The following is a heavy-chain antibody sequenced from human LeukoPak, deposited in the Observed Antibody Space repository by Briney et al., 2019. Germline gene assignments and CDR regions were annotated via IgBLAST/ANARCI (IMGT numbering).Heavy chain of an antibody. CDR2: INPSGGST. Sequence: ASVKVSCKASVYTFTSYYMHWVRQPPGQGLEWMGIINPSGGSTSYAQKFQGRVTMTRDTSTTTVYMELSSLRSEDTAVYYCAREWSSGWYSKEYFDYWGQGTLVTVSS. V-gene: IGHV1-46*01. D-gene: IGHD6-19*01. CDR1: VYTFTSYY. CDR3: AREWSSGWYSKEYFDY. J-gene: IGHJ4*02.